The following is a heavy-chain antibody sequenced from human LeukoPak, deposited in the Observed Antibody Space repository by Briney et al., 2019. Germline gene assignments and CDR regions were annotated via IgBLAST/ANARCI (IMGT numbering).Heavy chain of an antibody. Sequence: PGGSLRLSCAASGFTVSSDYMSWVRQAPGKGLEWVSAISGSGGSTYYADSVKGRFTISRDNSKNTLYLQMNSLRAEDTAVYYCAKDPLYNWTPGGWFDPWGQGTLVTVSS. V-gene: IGHV3-23*01. CDR1: GFTVSSDY. CDR3: AKDPLYNWTPGGWFDP. J-gene: IGHJ5*02. CDR2: ISGSGGST. D-gene: IGHD1-20*01.